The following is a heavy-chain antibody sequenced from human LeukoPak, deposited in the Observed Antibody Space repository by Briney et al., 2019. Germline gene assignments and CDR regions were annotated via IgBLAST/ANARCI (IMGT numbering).Heavy chain of an antibody. J-gene: IGHJ4*02. CDR2: ITTGGPNT. D-gene: IGHD7-27*01. V-gene: IGHV3-23*01. CDR3: AKDGGLWVSAHWGDS. Sequence: GGSLRLSCTASGFTFSSYTMSWVRQAPGKGLKWVSTITTGGPNTYYADSVKGRFTVSRDDSKNTLYLQMNSLRAEGTAVYYCAKDGGLWVSAHWGDSWGRGTLVTVSS. CDR1: GFTFSSYT.